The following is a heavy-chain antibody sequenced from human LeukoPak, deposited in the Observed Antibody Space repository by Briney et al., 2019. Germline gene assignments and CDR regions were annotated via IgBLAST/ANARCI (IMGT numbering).Heavy chain of an antibody. D-gene: IGHD6-13*01. CDR1: GVSISSYY. CDR2: ISYSGST. CDR3: ARAGGGMGVAAAIDY. J-gene: IGHJ4*02. Sequence: SETLSLTCTVSGVSISSYYRNWIRQPPGKGLEWLGYISYSGSTNYNPSLKSRVTISLDTSKNQFSLKLNSVTAADTAVYYWARAGGGMGVAAAIDYWGQGTLVTVSS. V-gene: IGHV4-59*01.